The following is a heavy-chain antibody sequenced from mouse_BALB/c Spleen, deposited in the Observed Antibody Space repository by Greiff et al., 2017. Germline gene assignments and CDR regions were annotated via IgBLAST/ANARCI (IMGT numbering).Heavy chain of an antibody. Sequence: QVQLQQSGPSLVQPSQSLSITCTVSGFSLTSYGVHWVRQSPGKGLEWLGVIWRGGSTDYNAAFMSRLSITKDNSTSQVFFKMNSLQADDTAIYYCAKMGRSGYGSGAMDYWGQGTSVTVSS. CDR1: GFSLTSYG. CDR2: IWRGGST. CDR3: AKMGRSGYGSGAMDY. J-gene: IGHJ4*01. V-gene: IGHV2-5-1*01. D-gene: IGHD1-1*01.